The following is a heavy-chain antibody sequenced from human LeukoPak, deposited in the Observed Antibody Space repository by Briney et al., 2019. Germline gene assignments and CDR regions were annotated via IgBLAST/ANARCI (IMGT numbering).Heavy chain of an antibody. CDR1: GGSISSSSYY. V-gene: IGHV4-39*07. J-gene: IGHJ3*01. D-gene: IGHD6-19*01. CDR2: INHSGST. CDR3: ARGLLKRYSSGFRN. Sequence: SETLSLTCTVSGGSISSSSYYWGWIRQPPGKGLEWIGEINHSGSTNYNPSLKSRVTISVDTSKNQFSLKLSSVTAADTAVYYCARGLLKRYSSGFRNWGQGTMVTVSS.